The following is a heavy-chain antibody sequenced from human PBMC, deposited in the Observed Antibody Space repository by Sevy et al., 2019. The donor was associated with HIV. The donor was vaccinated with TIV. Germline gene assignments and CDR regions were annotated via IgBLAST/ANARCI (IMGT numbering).Heavy chain of an antibody. Sequence: GGSLRLSCAVSGFTFRNFWMSWVRQAPGKGLEWVANIRQDGNEKKYVDSVRGRLTMPSDNAKNSLFLQLNSLRADDTAIYYCAKSYFGSGTSYGMDLWGRGTTVTVSS. CDR2: IRQDGNEK. D-gene: IGHD3-10*01. CDR3: AKSYFGSGTSYGMDL. CDR1: GFTFRNFW. J-gene: IGHJ6*02. V-gene: IGHV3-7*01.